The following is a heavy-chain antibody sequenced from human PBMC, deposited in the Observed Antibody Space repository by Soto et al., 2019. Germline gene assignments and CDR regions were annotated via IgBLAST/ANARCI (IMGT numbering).Heavy chain of an antibody. Sequence: EVQLVESGGGLVQPGGSLRLSCSASGFTFSSYAMHWVRQAPGKGLEYVSAISSNGGSTYYADSVKGRFTISRDNSKNTLYLQMRTLRAEDTAVYYCVKDGPIHFWSDKPFHWFDPWGQGTLVTVSS. V-gene: IGHV3-64D*06. CDR2: ISSNGGST. CDR3: VKDGPIHFWSDKPFHWFDP. CDR1: GFTFSSYA. J-gene: IGHJ5*02. D-gene: IGHD3-3*02.